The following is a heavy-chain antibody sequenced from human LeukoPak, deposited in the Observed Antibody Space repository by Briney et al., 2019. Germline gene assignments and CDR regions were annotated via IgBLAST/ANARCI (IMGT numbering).Heavy chain of an antibody. CDR2: INPNSGGT. CDR1: GYTFTGQY. J-gene: IGHJ3*02. CDR3: ARDLEWLYPGGAFDI. V-gene: IGHV1-2*02. Sequence: GASVKVSCKASGYTFTGQYMHWVRQAPGQGLEWMGWINPNSGGTNYAQKFQGRATMTRDTSIRTAYMELSRLRSDDTAVYYCARDLEWLYPGGAFDIWGQGTMVTVSS. D-gene: IGHD3-3*01.